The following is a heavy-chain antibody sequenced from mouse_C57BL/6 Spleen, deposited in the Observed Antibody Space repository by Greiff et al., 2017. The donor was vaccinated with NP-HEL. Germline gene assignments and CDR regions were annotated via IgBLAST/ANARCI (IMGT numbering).Heavy chain of an antibody. CDR3: ARFITTVVFDY. V-gene: IGHV1-82*01. CDR1: GYAFSSSW. Sequence: VKLVESGPELVKPGASVKISCKASGYAFSSSWMNWVKQRPGKGLEWIGRIYPGDGDTNYNGKFKGKATLTADKSSSTAYMQLSSLTSEDSAVYFCARFITTVVFDYWGQGTTLTVSS. D-gene: IGHD1-1*01. CDR2: IYPGDGDT. J-gene: IGHJ2*01.